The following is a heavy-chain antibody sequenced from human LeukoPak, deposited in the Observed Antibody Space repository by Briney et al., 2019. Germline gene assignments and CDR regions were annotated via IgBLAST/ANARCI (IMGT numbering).Heavy chain of an antibody. CDR1: GFTFDDYA. CDR3: GRGGYDMYD. D-gene: IGHD2-2*01. J-gene: IGHJ6*02. CDR2: INRDGPT. V-gene: IGHV3-66*01. Sequence: GGSLRLSCAASGFTFDDYAMHWVRQAPGKGLEWVSTINRDGPTFHADSVKGRFTISRDNSRNTLYLQMNSLRAEDTAVYYCGRGGYDMYDWGQGTTVSVSS.